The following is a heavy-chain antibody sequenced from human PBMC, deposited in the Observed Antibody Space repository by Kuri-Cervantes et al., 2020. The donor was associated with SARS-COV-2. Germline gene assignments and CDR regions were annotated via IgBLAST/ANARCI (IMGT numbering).Heavy chain of an antibody. J-gene: IGHJ6*03. CDR3: AKDRSSSAYYYYYYMDV. Sequence: GGSLRLSCAASGFTFSSYGIHWVRQAPGKGLEWVAVISYDGSNKYYADSVKGRFTISRDNSKNTLYLQMNSLRAEDTAVYYCAKDRSSSAYYYYYYMDVWGKGTTVTVSS. D-gene: IGHD6-6*01. V-gene: IGHV3-30*18. CDR2: ISYDGSNK. CDR1: GFTFSSYG.